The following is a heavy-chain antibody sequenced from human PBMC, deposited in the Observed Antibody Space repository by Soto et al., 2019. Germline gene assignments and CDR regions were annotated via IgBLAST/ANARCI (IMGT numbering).Heavy chain of an antibody. Sequence: GASVKVSCKSSGGTFSSFINYPINWVRQAPGQGLEWMGGIVPNVGTVNYAQKFRGKVTITADKSTGTAYVELSSLRSEDTALYYCARRDTSGFLRYFDNCGQGTQVTVSS. V-gene: IGHV1-69*06. CDR2: IVPNVGTV. J-gene: IGHJ4*02. D-gene: IGHD3-3*01. CDR3: ARRDTSGFLRYFDN. CDR1: GGTFSSFINYP.